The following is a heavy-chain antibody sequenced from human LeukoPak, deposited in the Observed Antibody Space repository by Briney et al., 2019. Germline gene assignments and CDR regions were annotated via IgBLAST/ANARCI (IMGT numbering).Heavy chain of an antibody. CDR2: IRYDGSNE. Sequence: GGSLRLSCAASGFTFNNYGMHWVRQASGKGLEWVAFIRYDGSNEYYADSVKGRFTISRDNSKNTLYLQLNSLRAEDTAVYYCAKDIDDAIYCSSTSCEADMDVWGKGTTVTVSS. CDR1: GFTFNNYG. V-gene: IGHV3-30*02. D-gene: IGHD2-2*01. J-gene: IGHJ6*03. CDR3: AKDIDDAIYCSSTSCEADMDV.